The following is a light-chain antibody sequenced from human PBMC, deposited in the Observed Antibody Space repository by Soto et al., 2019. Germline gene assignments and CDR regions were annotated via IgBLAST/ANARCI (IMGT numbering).Light chain of an antibody. CDR1: NVGSKS. Sequence: SYELTQPPSVSVAPGQTARITCGGNNVGSKSVHWYQQKSGQAPVVVGYDDTDRPSGIPERFSGSNSGNTATLTISRVEAGDEADYYCQVWDDSTDHIYVFGTGTKLTVL. CDR3: QVWDDSTDHIYV. V-gene: IGLV3-21*02. J-gene: IGLJ1*01. CDR2: DDT.